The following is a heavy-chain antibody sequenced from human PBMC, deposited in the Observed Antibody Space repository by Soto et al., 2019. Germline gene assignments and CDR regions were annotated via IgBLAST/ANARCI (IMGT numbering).Heavy chain of an antibody. Sequence: GRPLRHSWTASGVTFRGHGMHRIRQAPGKGLEWVSSISSSSSYIYYADSVKGRFTISRDNAKNSLYLQMNSLRAEDTAVYYCAKSRQSYAFDIWGQGTMVTVSS. CDR2: ISSSSSYI. CDR3: AKSRQSYAFDI. J-gene: IGHJ3*02. V-gene: IGHV3-21*01. CDR1: GVTFRGHG.